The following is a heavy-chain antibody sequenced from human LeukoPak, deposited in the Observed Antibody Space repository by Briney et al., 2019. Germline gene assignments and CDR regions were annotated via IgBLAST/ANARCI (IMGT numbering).Heavy chain of an antibody. J-gene: IGHJ6*02. CDR3: ARDLYSNYPYYYYGMDV. D-gene: IGHD4-11*01. Sequence: SETLSLTCTVSGGSISSYYWSWIRQPAGKGLEWIGRIYTSGSTNYNPSLKSRVTMSVDTSKNQFSLKLSSVTAADTAVYYCARDLYSNYPYYYYGMDVWGQGTTVTVSS. CDR2: IYTSGST. V-gene: IGHV4-4*07. CDR1: GGSISSYY.